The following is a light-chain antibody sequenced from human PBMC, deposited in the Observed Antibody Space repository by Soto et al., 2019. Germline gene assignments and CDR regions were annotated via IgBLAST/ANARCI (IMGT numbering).Light chain of an antibody. CDR2: GNS. CDR1: SSNIGAGYD. Sequence: QAVVTQPPSVSGAPGQRVTISCTGSSSNIGAGYDVHWYQQLPGTAPKLLIYGNSNRPSGVPDRFSGSKSGTSASLAITGLQAEEEVEYYCQAYDSSLSCLYVFGAGTKLIVL. J-gene: IGLJ1*01. V-gene: IGLV1-40*01. CDR3: QAYDSSLSCLYV.